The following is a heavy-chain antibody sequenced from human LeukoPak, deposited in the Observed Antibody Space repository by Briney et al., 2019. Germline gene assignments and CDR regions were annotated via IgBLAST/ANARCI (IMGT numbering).Heavy chain of an antibody. V-gene: IGHV1-8*01. D-gene: IGHD3-10*01. CDR1: GYTFTSYD. J-gene: IGHJ3*02. CDR3: ARGPSLSFKDAFDI. Sequence: ASVKVSCKASGYTFTSYDINWVRQATGQGLEWMGWMNPNSGNTGYAQKFQGRVTMTRNTSISTAYMELSSLRSEDTAVYYCARGPSLSFKDAFDIWGQGTMVTVSS. CDR2: MNPNSGNT.